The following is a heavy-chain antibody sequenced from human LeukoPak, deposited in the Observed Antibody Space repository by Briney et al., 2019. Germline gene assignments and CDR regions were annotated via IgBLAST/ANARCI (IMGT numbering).Heavy chain of an antibody. D-gene: IGHD4-23*01. CDR2: IKGDGSSV. CDR3: TRVRGDYGGTSDF. CDR1: GFTFSSYW. J-gene: IGHJ4*02. Sequence: QSGGSLRLSCAASGFTFSSYWMDWARQGPGKGLVWVARIKGDGSSVIYADSVKGRLTVSRDNAENTLYLHMNSLRAEDTAMYHCTRVRGDYGGTSDFWGQGTLVTVSS. V-gene: IGHV3-74*01.